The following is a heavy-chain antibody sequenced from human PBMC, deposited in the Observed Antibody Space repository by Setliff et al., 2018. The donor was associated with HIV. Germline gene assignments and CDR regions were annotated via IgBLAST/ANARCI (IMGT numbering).Heavy chain of an antibody. CDR1: GFTFSSYA. CDR3: AKDSYSSPGAD. V-gene: IGHV3-23*03. CDR2: IYSGGSST. D-gene: IGHD6-13*01. Sequence: GGSLRLSCAASGFTFSSYAMSWVRQAPGKGLEWVSVIYSGGSSTYYADSVKGRFTISRDNSKNTLYLQMNSLRAEDTAVYYCAKDSYSSPGADWGQGTLVTVSS. J-gene: IGHJ4*02.